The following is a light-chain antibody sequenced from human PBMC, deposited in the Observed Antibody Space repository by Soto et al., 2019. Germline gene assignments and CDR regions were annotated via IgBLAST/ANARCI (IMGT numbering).Light chain of an antibody. CDR1: QSVSSN. Sequence: EIVMRQSPATLSVSPGERATLSCMASQSVSSNLAWYQQKPGQAPRLLIYLTSNRAAGIPDRFSGSGSGTDFTLSISRLEPEDFAVYYCQQYASSPLLTFGGGTKVDIK. CDR3: QQYASSPLLT. V-gene: IGKV3D-15*01. CDR2: LTS. J-gene: IGKJ4*01.